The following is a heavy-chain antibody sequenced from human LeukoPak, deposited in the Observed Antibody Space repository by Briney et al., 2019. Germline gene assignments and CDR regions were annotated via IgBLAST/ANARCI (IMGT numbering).Heavy chain of an antibody. V-gene: IGHV1-69*06. D-gene: IGHD5-24*01. J-gene: IGHJ4*02. CDR2: IIPIFGTA. Sequence: SVKVSCKASGGTFSSYAISWVRQAPGQGLEWMGGIIPIFGTANYAQKFQGRVTITADKSTSTAYMELSSLRSEDTAVYYCARDMDVEMATSFDYWGQGTLVTVSS. CDR1: GGTFSSYA. CDR3: ARDMDVEMATSFDY.